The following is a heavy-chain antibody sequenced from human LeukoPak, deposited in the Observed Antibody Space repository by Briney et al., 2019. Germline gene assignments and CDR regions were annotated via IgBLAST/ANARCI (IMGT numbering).Heavy chain of an antibody. CDR3: ASRLRARGVIIFAY. CDR1: GYTFTSYY. J-gene: IGHJ4*02. Sequence: ASVKVSCKASGYTFTSYYMHWVRQAPGQGLEWMGIINPSGGSTSYAQKFQGRVTMTRDTSTSTVYMELSSLRSEDTAAYYCASRLRARGVIIFAYLGQGTLVTVSS. V-gene: IGHV1-46*01. D-gene: IGHD3-10*01. CDR2: INPSGGST.